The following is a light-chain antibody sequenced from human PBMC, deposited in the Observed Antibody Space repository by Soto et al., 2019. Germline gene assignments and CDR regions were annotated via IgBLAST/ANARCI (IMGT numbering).Light chain of an antibody. V-gene: IGKV3-11*01. J-gene: IGKJ5*01. CDR2: DAS. Sequence: EIVLTQSPATLSLSPGERATLSCRASQSISSYLTWYQHKPGQAPRLLVYDASNRATGIPARFSGSGSGTDFTLTISSLEPEDFAVYYCQQRSNWPTFGQGTRLKIK. CDR3: QQRSNWPT. CDR1: QSISSY.